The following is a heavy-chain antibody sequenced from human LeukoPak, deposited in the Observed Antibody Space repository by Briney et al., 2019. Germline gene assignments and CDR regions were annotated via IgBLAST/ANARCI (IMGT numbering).Heavy chain of an antibody. V-gene: IGHV3-23*01. CDR3: AKPKFHPGTRDTIPFDF. Sequence: QSGGSLRLSCAASGFTFSSYAMSWVRQAPGKGLEWVSAISGSGGSTYYADSVKGRFTISRDNSKNTLYLQMNSLRVDNTAVFYCAKPKFHPGTRDTIPFDFWGQGTLVTVSS. D-gene: IGHD5-24*01. CDR2: ISGSGGST. J-gene: IGHJ4*02. CDR1: GFTFSSYA.